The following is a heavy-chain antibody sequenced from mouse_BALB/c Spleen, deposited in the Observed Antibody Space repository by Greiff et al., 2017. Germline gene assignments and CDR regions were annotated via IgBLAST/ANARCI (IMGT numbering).Heavy chain of an antibody. V-gene: IGHV5-17*02. CDR3: ARFGNYAMDY. CDR1: GFTFSSFG. CDR2: ISSGSSTI. Sequence: EVKVEESGGGLVQPGGSRKLSCAASGFTFSSFGMHWVRQAPEKGLEWVAYISSGSSTIYYAYTVKGRFTISRDNPKNTLFLQMTSLRSEDTAMYYCARFGNYAMDYWGQGTSVTVSS. J-gene: IGHJ4*01. D-gene: IGHD1-1*01.